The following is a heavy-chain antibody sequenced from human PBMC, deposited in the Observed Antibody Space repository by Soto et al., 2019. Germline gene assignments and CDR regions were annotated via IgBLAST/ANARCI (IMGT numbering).Heavy chain of an antibody. CDR2: ISAYNGNT. V-gene: IGHV1-18*04. Sequence: GASVKVSCKASGYTFTSYGISWVRQAPGQGLEWMGWISAYNGNTNYAQKLQGRVTMTTDTSTSTAYMELRSLRSDDTAVYYCARVDSYRSSTSCYLGSYGMDVWGQGTTVTVSS. CDR1: GYTFTSYG. D-gene: IGHD2-2*01. J-gene: IGHJ6*02. CDR3: ARVDSYRSSTSCYLGSYGMDV.